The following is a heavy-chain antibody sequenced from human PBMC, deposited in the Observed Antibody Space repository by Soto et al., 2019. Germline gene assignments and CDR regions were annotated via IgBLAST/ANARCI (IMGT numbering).Heavy chain of an antibody. CDR2: INHSGST. D-gene: IGHD3-10*01. CDR3: ARAITMVRGVNPPSI. J-gene: IGHJ4*02. V-gene: IGHV4-34*01. Sequence: GSLRLSCAASGFTFSNSWMNWVRQAPGKGLEWIGEINHSGSTNYNPSLKSRVTISVDTSKNQFSLKLSSVTAADTAVYYCARAITMVRGVNPPSIWGQGTLVTVSS. CDR1: GFTFSNSW.